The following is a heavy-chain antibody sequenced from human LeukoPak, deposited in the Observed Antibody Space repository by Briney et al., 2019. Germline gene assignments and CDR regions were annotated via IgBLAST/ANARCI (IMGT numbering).Heavy chain of an antibody. V-gene: IGHV4-59*08. CDR1: GGSISGYY. Sequence: SETLSLTCTVSGGSISGYYWSWIRQPPGKGLEWIGYIYYSGSTNYNPSLESRVTISVDTSKNQFSLKLSSVTAADTAVYYCARYSSGWYYFDYWGQGTLVTVSS. J-gene: IGHJ4*02. CDR2: IYYSGST. CDR3: ARYSSGWYYFDY. D-gene: IGHD6-19*01.